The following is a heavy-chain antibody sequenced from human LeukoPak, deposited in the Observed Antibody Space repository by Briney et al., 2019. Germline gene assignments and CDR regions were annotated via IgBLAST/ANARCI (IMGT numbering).Heavy chain of an antibody. Sequence: GGSLRLSCAASGFTFSSYSMNWVRQAPGKGLEWVSSISSSSSSIYYADSVKGRFTISRDNAKNTLYLQMNSLRAEDTAVYYCAGHYGGISDPVDYWGEGALVTVSS. CDR2: ISSSSSSI. D-gene: IGHD4-23*01. CDR1: GFTFSSYS. V-gene: IGHV3-21*01. J-gene: IGHJ4*02. CDR3: AGHYGGISDPVDY.